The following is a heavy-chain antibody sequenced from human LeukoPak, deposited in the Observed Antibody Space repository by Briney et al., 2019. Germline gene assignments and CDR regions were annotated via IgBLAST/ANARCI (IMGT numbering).Heavy chain of an antibody. CDR2: ISGSGGST. CDR1: GFTFSSYA. D-gene: IGHD2-15*01. V-gene: IGHV3-23*01. J-gene: IGHJ4*02. Sequence: GGSLRLSCAASGFTFSSYAMSWVRQAPGKGLEWVSAISGSGGSTYYADSVKGRFTISRDNSKSTLYLQMNSLRAEDTAVYYCARFNLGYCSGGSCYGGYYFDYWGQGTLVTVSS. CDR3: ARFNLGYCSGGSCYGGYYFDY.